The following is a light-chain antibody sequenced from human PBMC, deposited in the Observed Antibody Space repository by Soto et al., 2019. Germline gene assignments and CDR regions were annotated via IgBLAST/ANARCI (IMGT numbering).Light chain of an antibody. Sequence: QPVLTQSPSASASLGASVKLTCTRSSGHSSYAIAWHQQQPEKGPRYLMKLNSDDSHSKGDGIPDRFSGSSSGAERYLTISSLQSEDEADYYCQTWGTGIQVFGGGTKLTVL. J-gene: IGLJ2*01. CDR2: LNSDDSH. CDR3: QTWGTGIQV. CDR1: SGHSSYA. V-gene: IGLV4-69*01.